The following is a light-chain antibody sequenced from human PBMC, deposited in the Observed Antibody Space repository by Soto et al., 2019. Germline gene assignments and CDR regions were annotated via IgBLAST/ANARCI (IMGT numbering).Light chain of an antibody. Sequence: DIQMTQSPSSLSASVGDRVTITCRASQSISRYLNWYQQKPGKAPKLLIYAASSLQSGVPSRFSGSGSGTDFTLTISSLQPEDVATYFCQRSYSTPPTFGQGINVEIK. CDR3: QRSYSTPPT. J-gene: IGKJ1*01. V-gene: IGKV1-39*01. CDR2: AAS. CDR1: QSISRY.